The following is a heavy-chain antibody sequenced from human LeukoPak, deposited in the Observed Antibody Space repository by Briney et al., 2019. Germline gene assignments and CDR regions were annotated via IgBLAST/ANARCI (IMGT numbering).Heavy chain of an antibody. CDR3: AGYGSRSSYKAFDY. CDR1: GGSISSSY. CDR2: VHHTGDS. D-gene: IGHD3-10*01. J-gene: IGHJ4*02. V-gene: IGHV4-59*01. Sequence: SETLSLTCTGSGGSISSSYWSWIRQSPGKGLEWIGYVHHTGDSHYNPSLESRATLSIDTSKNQFSLRLKSVTAADTAVYYCAGYGSRSSYKAFDYWGQGTLVTVSS.